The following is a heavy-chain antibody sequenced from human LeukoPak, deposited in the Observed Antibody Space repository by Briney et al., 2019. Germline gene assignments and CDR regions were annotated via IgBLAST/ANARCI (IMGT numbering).Heavy chain of an antibody. Sequence: PGGSLRLSCAASGFTFSSYEMNWVRQAPGKGLEWVSYISSGGSTIYYADSVKGRFTISRDNAKNSLYPQMNSLRAEDTAVYYCARGRTGTIFDYWGQGTLVTVSS. CDR1: GFTFSSYE. CDR2: ISSGGSTI. V-gene: IGHV3-48*03. J-gene: IGHJ4*02. CDR3: ARGRTGTIFDY. D-gene: IGHD1-7*01.